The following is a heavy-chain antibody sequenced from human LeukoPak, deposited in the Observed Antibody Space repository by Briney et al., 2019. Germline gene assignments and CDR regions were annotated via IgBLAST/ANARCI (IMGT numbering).Heavy chain of an antibody. CDR1: GFTFSSYS. V-gene: IGHV3-21*01. D-gene: IGHD6-19*01. J-gene: IGHJ5*02. CDR3: ARDPSSGWYLKGWFDP. Sequence: GGSLRLSCAASGFTFSSYSMNWVRQAPGKGLEWVSSISSSSNYIYYADSVKGRFTISRDNAKTSLYLQRNSLRAEDTAVYYCARDPSSGWYLKGWFDPWGQGTLVTVSS. CDR2: ISSSSNYI.